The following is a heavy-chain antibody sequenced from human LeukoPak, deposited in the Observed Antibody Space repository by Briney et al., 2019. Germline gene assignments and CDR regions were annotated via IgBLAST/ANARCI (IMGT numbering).Heavy chain of an antibody. V-gene: IGHV4-59*01. CDR2: IQNRGST. Sequence: SETLSLTCTVSGGSISSYYWSWIRQPPGEGLEWIGYIQNRGSTNYNPSLKSRVTLSVDTSKNQFSLKLTSVTAADTAVYYCARDRPGIAVAGDAFDIWGQGTMVTVSS. D-gene: IGHD6-19*01. CDR3: ARDRPGIAVAGDAFDI. CDR1: GGSISSYY. J-gene: IGHJ3*02.